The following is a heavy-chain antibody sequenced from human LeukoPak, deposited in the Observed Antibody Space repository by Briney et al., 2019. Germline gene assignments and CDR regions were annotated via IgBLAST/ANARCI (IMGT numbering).Heavy chain of an antibody. D-gene: IGHD4-17*01. V-gene: IGHV3-7*01. Sequence: GGSLRLSCEASGFTSDDYGMSWVRQAPGRGLEWVANIKQDGSEKNYVDSVKGRFTISRDNAKNSLFLQMNSLRAEDTAVYYCARGDYLAYWGQGTLVTVSP. J-gene: IGHJ4*02. CDR1: GFTSDDYG. CDR3: ARGDYLAY. CDR2: IKQDGSEK.